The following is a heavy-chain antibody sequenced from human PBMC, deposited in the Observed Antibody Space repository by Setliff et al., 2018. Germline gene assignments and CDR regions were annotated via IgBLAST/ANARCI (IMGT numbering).Heavy chain of an antibody. CDR1: GFTFSSYW. V-gene: IGHV4-34*01. J-gene: IGHJ6*02. CDR3: ARDRQYCSSPTCYSSYFYYYGMDV. D-gene: IGHD2-2*02. Sequence: PGGSLRLSCAASGFTFSSYWMSWVRQAPGKGLEWIGEINHSGSTNYNPSLKSRVTISVDTSKNHFSLKLSSVTAADTAVYYCARDRQYCSSPTCYSSYFYYYGMDVWGQGTTVTVSS. CDR2: INHSGST.